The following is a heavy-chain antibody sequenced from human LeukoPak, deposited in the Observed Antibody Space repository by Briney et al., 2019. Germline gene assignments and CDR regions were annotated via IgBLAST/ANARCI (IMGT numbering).Heavy chain of an antibody. Sequence: SETLSLTCTVSGASIRNYYWSWIRQTPEKGPEWMGYIHATGGSNYYPSLKSRLTVSIDTSRNQLSLKLTSVTAADTAVYFCARLGSYHDFWGQGALVTVSS. CDR2: IHATGGS. CDR1: GASIRNYY. CDR3: ARLGSYHDF. D-gene: IGHD1-26*01. V-gene: IGHV4-4*09. J-gene: IGHJ4*02.